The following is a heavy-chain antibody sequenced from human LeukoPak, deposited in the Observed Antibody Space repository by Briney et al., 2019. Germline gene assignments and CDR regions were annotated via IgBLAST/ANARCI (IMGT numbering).Heavy chain of an antibody. CDR2: ISYDGSNK. CDR3: AKGWGIPIFGVVTN. D-gene: IGHD3-3*01. V-gene: IGHV3-30*18. J-gene: IGHJ4*02. Sequence: TGGSLRLSCAASGFTFSSYGMHWVRQAPGKWLEWVAVISYDGSNKYFADSVKGRFTISRDNSKNTLYLQMNSLRAEDTAVYYCAKGWGIPIFGVVTNWGQGTLVTVSS. CDR1: GFTFSSYG.